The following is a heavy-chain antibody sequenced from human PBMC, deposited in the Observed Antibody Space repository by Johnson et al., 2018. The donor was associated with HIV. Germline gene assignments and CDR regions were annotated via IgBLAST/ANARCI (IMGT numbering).Heavy chain of an antibody. Sequence: VQLVESGGGLVQPGGSLRLSCAASGFTFSSYVMSWVRQAPGKGLEWVSAISGSGGSTYYADSVKGRITTSRDNSKNTLYLQMNILRSEDTAVYYCAKDRYIKGASTGFDIWGQGTMVTVSS. CDR1: GFTFSSYV. CDR3: AKDRYIKGASTGFDI. D-gene: IGHD1-26*01. CDR2: ISGSGGST. V-gene: IGHV3-23*04. J-gene: IGHJ3*02.